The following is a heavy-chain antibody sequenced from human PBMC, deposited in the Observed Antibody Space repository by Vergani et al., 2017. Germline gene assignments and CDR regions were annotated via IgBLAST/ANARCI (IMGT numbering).Heavy chain of an antibody. CDR3: AKVGGSGDVEY. Sequence: EVQLLESGGGLVQPGGSLRLSCAASGFTFRSYAMSWVRQAPGKGLEWVSTISGSGGSTYYADSVKGRFTISRDNSKDTLYLQMNSLRAEDTAIYYCAKVGGSGDVEYWGQGTLVSVSS. D-gene: IGHD7-27*01. CDR1: GFTFRSYA. J-gene: IGHJ4*02. CDR2: ISGSGGST. V-gene: IGHV3-23*01.